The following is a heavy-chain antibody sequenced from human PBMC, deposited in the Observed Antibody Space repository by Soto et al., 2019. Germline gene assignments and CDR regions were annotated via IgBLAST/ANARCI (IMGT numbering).Heavy chain of an antibody. CDR1: GFTFSGSA. CDR2: IRSKANSYAT. Sequence: EVPLVESGGGLVQPGGSLKLSCAASGFTFSGSAMHWVRQASGKGLEWVGRIRSKANSYATAYAASVKGRFTISRDDSKNTAYLEMNSLKTEDTAVYYCREVRYCGGGCYYDYWGQGTLVTVSS. D-gene: IGHD2-21*02. J-gene: IGHJ4*02. CDR3: REVRYCGGGCYYDY. V-gene: IGHV3-73*01.